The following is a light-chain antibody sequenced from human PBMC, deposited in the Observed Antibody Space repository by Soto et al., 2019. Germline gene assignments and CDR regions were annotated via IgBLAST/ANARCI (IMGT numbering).Light chain of an antibody. CDR3: NSYTTSNTFV. CDR2: EVI. J-gene: IGLJ1*01. CDR1: SSDIGAHNF. V-gene: IGLV2-14*03. Sequence: QSVLTQPASVSGSPGQAITVSCSGTSSDIGAHNFVSWYQQHQGKAPKLIIYEVINRPSGVSDRFSGSKSGNTASLTISGLQSEDEADYYCNSYTTSNTFVFGSGTKVTVL.